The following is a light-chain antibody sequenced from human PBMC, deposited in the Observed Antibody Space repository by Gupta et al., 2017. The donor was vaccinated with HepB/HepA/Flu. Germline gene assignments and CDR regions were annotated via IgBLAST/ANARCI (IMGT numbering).Light chain of an antibody. CDR1: TLGDNY. V-gene: IGLV3-1*01. J-gene: IGLJ3*02. CDR2: QND. Sequence: SYELTQPPSLSVSPVQIASITCSGETLGDNYASWFQQKPGQSPILVIYQNDKRPSGIPERFSGSNSANTATLTISGTQATDDADYYCQAWDSGTVVFGGGTRLTVL. CDR3: QAWDSGTVV.